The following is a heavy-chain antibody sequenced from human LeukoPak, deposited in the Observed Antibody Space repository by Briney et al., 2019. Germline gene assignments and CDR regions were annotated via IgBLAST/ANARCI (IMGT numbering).Heavy chain of an antibody. D-gene: IGHD3-22*01. CDR3: ARRGYYDSSGYDY. CDR1: GFTFSNYA. CDR2: ISGDSTYI. V-gene: IGHV3-21*01. Sequence: SGGSLRLSCAASGFTFSNYAMNWVRQAPGKGLEWVSSISGDSTYIYHADSVKGRFTISRDNAKNSLYMQMNSLRAEDTAIYYCARRGYYDSSGYDYWGQGTLVTVSS. J-gene: IGHJ4*02.